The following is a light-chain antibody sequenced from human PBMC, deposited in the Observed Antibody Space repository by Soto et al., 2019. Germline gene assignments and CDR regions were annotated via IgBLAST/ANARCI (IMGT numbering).Light chain of an antibody. Sequence: QSALTQPRSVSGSPGQSVAISCTGTSSDVGGYNYVSWYQQHPGKAPKLIIYDVNNRPSGVPDRFSGSKSGNTASLTISGLQAEDESDYYCCSYAGSYTLIFGGGTKLTVL. V-gene: IGLV2-11*01. J-gene: IGLJ2*01. CDR3: CSYAGSYTLI. CDR1: SSDVGGYNY. CDR2: DVN.